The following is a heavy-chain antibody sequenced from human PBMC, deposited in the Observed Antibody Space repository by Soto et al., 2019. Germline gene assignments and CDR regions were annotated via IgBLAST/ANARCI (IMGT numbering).Heavy chain of an antibody. CDR1: GFTFSSYA. CDR3: ARDVGDRTLDY. Sequence: GGSLRLSCAASGFTFSSYAMHWVRQAPGKGLEWVAVISYDGSNKYYADSVKGRFTISRDNSKNTLYLQMNSLRAEDTAVYYCARDVGDRTLDYWGQGTLVTVSS. V-gene: IGHV3-30-3*01. D-gene: IGHD4-17*01. CDR2: ISYDGSNK. J-gene: IGHJ4*02.